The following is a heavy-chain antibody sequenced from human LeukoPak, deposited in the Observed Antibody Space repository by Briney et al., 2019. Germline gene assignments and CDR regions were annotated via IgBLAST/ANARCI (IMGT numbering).Heavy chain of an antibody. CDR1: GFTFSDYY. V-gene: IGHV3-11*01. CDR2: ISSSGSTI. D-gene: IGHD6-19*01. J-gene: IGHJ6*02. CDR3: ARMRGWYKDHYYYYYGMDV. Sequence: GGSLRLSCAASGFTFSDYYMSWIRQAPGKGLEWVSYISSSGSTIYYADSVKGRFTISRDNAKNSLYLQMNSLRAEDTAVYYCARMRGWYKDHYYYYYGMDVWGQGTTVTVSS.